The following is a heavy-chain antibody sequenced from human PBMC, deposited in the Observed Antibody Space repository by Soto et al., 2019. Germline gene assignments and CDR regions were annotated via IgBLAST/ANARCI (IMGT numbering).Heavy chain of an antibody. CDR2: VYWDDSK. D-gene: IGHD2-2*01. CDR1: GFSLSTRDVG. Sequence: QITLNESGPTLVKPTQTLTLTCTFSGFSLSTRDVGVGWIRQPPGEALEWLGVVYWDDSKTYSPSLESRLTITKATSKHQVVLSMTKMDPVDTAPYYCAHCRGGVASFWGQGTLVTVSS. CDR3: AHCRGGVASF. J-gene: IGHJ1*01. V-gene: IGHV2-5*02.